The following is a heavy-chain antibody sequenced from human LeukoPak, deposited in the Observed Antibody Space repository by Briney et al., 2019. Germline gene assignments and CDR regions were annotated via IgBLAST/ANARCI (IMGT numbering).Heavy chain of an antibody. Sequence: GGSLRLSCAASGFTFSSYDMHWVRQATGKGLEWVSAIGIGGDTYYPGSVKGRFTISRENAKNSLYLQMNSLRAGDTAVYYCARGGIPVTGIDEVDYWGQGTLVTVS. CDR2: IGIGGDT. J-gene: IGHJ4*02. D-gene: IGHD2-21*02. CDR3: ARGGIPVTGIDEVDY. V-gene: IGHV3-13*01. CDR1: GFTFSSYD.